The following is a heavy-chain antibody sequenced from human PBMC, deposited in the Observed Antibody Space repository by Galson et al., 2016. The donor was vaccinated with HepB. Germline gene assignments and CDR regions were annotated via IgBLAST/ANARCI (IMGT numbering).Heavy chain of an antibody. D-gene: IGHD4-23*01. V-gene: IGHV3-30-3*01. J-gene: IGHJ4*02. CDR3: ARVLPGGNSAEVFDS. Sequence: SLRLSCAASGFTFSTYIMNWVRQAPGKGLEWVALIAKDRSNKYYADSVKGRFTISRDNSKSALYLQMNSLRGEDTAVYYCARVLPGGNSAEVFDSWGQGTPVTVS. CDR2: IAKDRSNK. CDR1: GFTFSTYI.